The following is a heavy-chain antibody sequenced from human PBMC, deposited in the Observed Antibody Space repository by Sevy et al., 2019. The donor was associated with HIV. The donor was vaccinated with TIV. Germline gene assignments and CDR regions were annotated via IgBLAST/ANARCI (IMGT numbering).Heavy chain of an antibody. D-gene: IGHD1-26*01. CDR3: AGENAWGRGYS. CDR1: GGSITSLY. CDR2: IYYNGHI. V-gene: IGHV4-59*08. Sequence: QSQTLSPNCTVSGGSITSLYWNWIRQPPGKGLEWITDIYYNGHINYNPSLKSRVTLSLDTSKNQFSLRLSSVTAADTAMYYCAGENAWGRGYSWGQGTLVTVSS. J-gene: IGHJ4*02.